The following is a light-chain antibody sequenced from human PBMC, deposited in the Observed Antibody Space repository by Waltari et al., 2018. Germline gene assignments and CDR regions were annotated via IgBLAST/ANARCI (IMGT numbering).Light chain of an antibody. V-gene: IGKV3-15*01. Sequence: EIVMTQSPATLSVSPGERATLSCRASQSVSSNLAGYQQKPGQAPRLLIYDASTRATGIPARFSGSWSGTEFTLTISSLQSEDFAVYYCQQYNNWLPYTFGQGTKLEIK. CDR3: QQYNNWLPYT. CDR1: QSVSSN. CDR2: DAS. J-gene: IGKJ2*01.